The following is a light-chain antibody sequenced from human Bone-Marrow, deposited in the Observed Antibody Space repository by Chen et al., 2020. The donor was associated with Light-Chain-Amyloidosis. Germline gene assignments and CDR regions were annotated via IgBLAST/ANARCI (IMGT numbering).Light chain of an antibody. Sequence: QSALTQPASVSGSPGQSLTISCTGTSSDVGGYNYVSWYQPHPGKAPKVMTYEVTKRTSGVSNRCSGSKSRNKASLPISGLQADDWADYYCSSYSVTSPLVVFGGGTKLSVL. CDR2: EVT. CDR3: SSYSVTSPLVV. J-gene: IGLJ2*01. V-gene: IGLV2-14*01. CDR1: SSDVGGYNY.